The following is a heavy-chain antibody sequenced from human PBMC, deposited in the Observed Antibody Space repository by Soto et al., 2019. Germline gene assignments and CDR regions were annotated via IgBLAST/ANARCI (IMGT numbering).Heavy chain of an antibody. CDR3: AKGDWFDP. V-gene: IGHV3-30*18. Sequence: QVQLVESGGGVVQPGRSLRLSCAASGFTFRNYGIHWVRQAPGKGLEWVAVISYDGSNKYYADSVKGRFTISRDKSKNTLYLQMNSLRAEDTAVYYCAKGDWFDPWGQGTLVTVSS. J-gene: IGHJ5*02. CDR2: ISYDGSNK. CDR1: GFTFRNYG.